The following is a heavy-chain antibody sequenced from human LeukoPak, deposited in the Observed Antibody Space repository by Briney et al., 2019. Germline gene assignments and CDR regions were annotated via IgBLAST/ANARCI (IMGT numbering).Heavy chain of an antibody. CDR3: ARLGTVRGNYYYYGMDV. J-gene: IGHJ6*02. Sequence: KTSETLSLTCTVSGGSISSYYWSWIRQPPGKGLEWTGYIYTSGSTNYNPSLKSRVTISVDTSKNQFSLKLSSVTAADTAVYYCARLGTVRGNYYYYGMDVWGQGTTVTVSS. CDR1: GGSISSYY. V-gene: IGHV4-4*09. CDR2: IYTSGST. D-gene: IGHD3-10*01.